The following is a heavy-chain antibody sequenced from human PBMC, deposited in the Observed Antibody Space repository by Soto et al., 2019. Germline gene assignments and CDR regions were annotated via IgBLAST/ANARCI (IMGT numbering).Heavy chain of an antibody. CDR1: GGSIDRTGYF. CDR3: ARARWLRRQEYYSDI. J-gene: IGHJ4*02. V-gene: IGHV4-31*03. D-gene: IGHD2-15*01. CDR2: IYYGGTT. Sequence: PSETLSLTCSVSGGSIDRTGYFRSWIRQPPGQGLEWIGYIYYGGTTFYNPSLKSRSTLSLDTDENRFSLNLTSVTAADTAVYYCARARWLRRQEYYSDIWGQGILVTVSS.